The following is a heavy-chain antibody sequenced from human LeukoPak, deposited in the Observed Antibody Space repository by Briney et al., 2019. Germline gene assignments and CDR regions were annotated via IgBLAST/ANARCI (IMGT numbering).Heavy chain of an antibody. Sequence: PGGSLRLSCAASGFTFSNYAMTWVRQAPGKGLYWVSGISASGGTTYYADSVKGRFTISRDNSKNTLYLQMNSLRAEDTAVYYCAKRPRDSSGYYLGAFDMWGQGTMVTVSS. CDR1: GFTFSNYA. CDR2: ISASGGTT. V-gene: IGHV3-23*01. D-gene: IGHD3-22*01. J-gene: IGHJ3*02. CDR3: AKRPRDSSGYYLGAFDM.